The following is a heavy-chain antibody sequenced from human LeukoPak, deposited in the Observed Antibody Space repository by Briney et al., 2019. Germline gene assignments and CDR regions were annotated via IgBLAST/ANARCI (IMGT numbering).Heavy chain of an antibody. D-gene: IGHD5-18*01. V-gene: IGHV3-30*03. Sequence: PGGSLRLSCAASGFTVSSNYMSWVRQAPGKGLEWVAVISYDGSNKYYADSVKGRFTISRDNSKNTLYLQMNSLRAEDTALYYCARDRGSYGYGASDYWGQGTLVTVSS. CDR1: GFTVSSNY. J-gene: IGHJ4*02. CDR2: ISYDGSNK. CDR3: ARDRGSYGYGASDY.